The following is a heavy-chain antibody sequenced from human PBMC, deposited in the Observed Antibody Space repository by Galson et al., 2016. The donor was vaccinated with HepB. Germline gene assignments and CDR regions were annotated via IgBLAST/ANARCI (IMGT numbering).Heavy chain of an antibody. Sequence: SLRLSCGASGFTFSDYWVHWVRQAPGKGPVWVSHINGDGENKNYANIVKGRFTISRDSAKRMVFLQMSGLSADDTAVYYCARGVGVDLKRALDHWGPGTLVTVSS. D-gene: IGHD2-21*01. J-gene: IGHJ4*02. CDR2: INGDGENK. V-gene: IGHV3-74*01. CDR1: GFTFSDYW. CDR3: ARGVGVDLKRALDH.